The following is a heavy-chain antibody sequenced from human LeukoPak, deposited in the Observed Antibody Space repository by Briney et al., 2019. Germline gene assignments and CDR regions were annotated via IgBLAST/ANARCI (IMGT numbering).Heavy chain of an antibody. J-gene: IGHJ4*02. CDR1: GFTFSSYE. CDR2: ISGSGNTI. Sequence: GGSLRLSCAASGFTFSSYEMNWVRQAPGKGPEWVSYISGSGNTIYYADSVKGRFTISRDNAKNSLYLQMNSLRDEDTAVYYCAREGDYDHLDYWGQGTLVTVSS. CDR3: AREGDYDHLDY. V-gene: IGHV3-48*03. D-gene: IGHD3-22*01.